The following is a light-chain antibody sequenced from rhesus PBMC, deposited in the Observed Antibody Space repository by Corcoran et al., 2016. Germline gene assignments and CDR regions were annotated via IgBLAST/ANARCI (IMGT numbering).Light chain of an antibody. CDR3: QQHNSYPLT. V-gene: IGKV1-22*01. CDR1: QSISSW. Sequence: DIQMTQSPSSLSASVGDTVTITFRASQSISSWLAWYQHKPGKPPNLLSYKESSLQSGVPSRFSGSGSGTDFTRTISSLQSEDFATYYCQQHNSYPLTFGGGTKVELK. CDR2: KES. J-gene: IGKJ4*01.